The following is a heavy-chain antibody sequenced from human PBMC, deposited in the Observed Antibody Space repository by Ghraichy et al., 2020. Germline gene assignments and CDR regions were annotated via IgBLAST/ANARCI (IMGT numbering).Heavy chain of an antibody. J-gene: IGHJ5*01. CDR1: GGTITGPTW. V-gene: IGHV4-4*02. CDR3: VSGGGTWFDS. D-gene: IGHD6-19*01. CDR2: IYHSGTT. Sequence: SETLSLTCGVSGGTITGPTWWSWVRQAPGKGLEWIGEIYHSGTTRYNPSLRTRVTMSVDNSKNQFSLDLTSLTAADTAKYYCVSGGGTWFDSWGQGILVIVSS.